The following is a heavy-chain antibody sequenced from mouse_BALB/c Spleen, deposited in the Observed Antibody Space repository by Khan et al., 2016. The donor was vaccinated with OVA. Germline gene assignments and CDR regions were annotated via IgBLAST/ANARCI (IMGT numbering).Heavy chain of an antibody. CDR1: GYTFTSYW. J-gene: IGHJ2*01. CDR3: ARDRIDY. CDR2: INPTTGYT. V-gene: IGHV1-7*01. Sequence: QVQLQQPGAELAKPGASVKMSCKASGYTFTSYWMHWIKQRPGQGLEWIGYINPTTGYTDYNQKFKGKATLTADKSSSTAYMQLSSLTSDASAVYYCARDRIDYWGQGTALTVSA.